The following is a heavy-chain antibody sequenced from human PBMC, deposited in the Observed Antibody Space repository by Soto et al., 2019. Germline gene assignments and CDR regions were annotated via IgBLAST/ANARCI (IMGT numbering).Heavy chain of an antibody. J-gene: IGHJ4*02. D-gene: IGHD5-18*01. CDR1: GFTFSSYS. V-gene: IGHV3-21*01. CDR3: ARGELWFDY. Sequence: EVQLVESGGGLVKPRGSLRVSCVASGFTFSSYSMNWVRQAPGKGLEWVSSISSLSSYIYYADSVKGRFTISRDNAKNSLYLQMNSLRAEDTAIYYCARGELWFDYWGQGTLVTVSS. CDR2: ISSLSSYI.